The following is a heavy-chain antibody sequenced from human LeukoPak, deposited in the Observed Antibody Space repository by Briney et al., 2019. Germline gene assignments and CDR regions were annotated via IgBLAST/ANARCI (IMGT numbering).Heavy chain of an antibody. J-gene: IGHJ4*02. Sequence: GGSLRLSCAASGFNFDTYNMNWVRQAPGKELEWVSYISSGGSTIYYADSVRGRFTISRDNVESSLYLQMDSLRDEDTAVYYCAREPPGNYDSSGYYYAYFDYWGQGALVTVSS. CDR1: GFNFDTYN. V-gene: IGHV3-48*02. CDR2: ISSGGSTI. D-gene: IGHD3-22*01. CDR3: AREPPGNYDSSGYYYAYFDY.